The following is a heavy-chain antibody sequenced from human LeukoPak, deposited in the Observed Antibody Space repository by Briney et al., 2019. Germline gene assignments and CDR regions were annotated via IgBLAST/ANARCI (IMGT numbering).Heavy chain of an antibody. CDR1: GGSISSSSYY. Sequence: PSETLSLTCTVSGGSISSSSYYWGWIRQPPGKGLEWIGSIYYSGSTYYNPSLKSRVTISVDTSKNQFSLKLSSVTAADTAVYYCASTDLYRVVPAAMGWDAFDIWGQGTMVTVSS. CDR2: IYYSGST. J-gene: IGHJ3*02. V-gene: IGHV4-39*01. D-gene: IGHD2-2*01. CDR3: ASTDLYRVVPAAMGWDAFDI.